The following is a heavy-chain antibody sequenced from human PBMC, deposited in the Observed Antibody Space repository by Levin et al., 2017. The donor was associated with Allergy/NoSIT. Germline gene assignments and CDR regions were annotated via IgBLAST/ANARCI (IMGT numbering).Heavy chain of an antibody. Sequence: QPGGSLRLSCAASGFSFSNYAMSWVRQAPGKGLEWVSGLSATGRRSYYAESVKGRFTISRDNTKNTVFLEMNNLRAEDTALYYCAKRERDSSAGEDYYYCAMDVWGQGTTVTVSS. CDR3: AKRERDSSAGEDYYYCAMDV. CDR2: LSATGRRS. V-gene: IGHV3-23*01. CDR1: GFSFSNYA. D-gene: IGHD1-26*01. J-gene: IGHJ6*02.